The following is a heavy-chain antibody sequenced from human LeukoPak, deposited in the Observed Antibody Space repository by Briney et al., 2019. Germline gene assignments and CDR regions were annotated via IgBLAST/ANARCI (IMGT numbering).Heavy chain of an antibody. Sequence: PGGSLRLSCAVSGSTFDDYAMHCVLQAPGKGLEWVSGISWNSGSIGYADSVKGRFTISRDNAKNSLYLQLNSLRAEDMALYYCAQSDSGNYYRVGFYSWGQGTMVTVAS. CDR1: GSTFDDYA. CDR2: ISWNSGSI. CDR3: AQSDSGNYYRVGFYS. V-gene: IGHV3-9*03. J-gene: IGHJ3*02. D-gene: IGHD1-26*01.